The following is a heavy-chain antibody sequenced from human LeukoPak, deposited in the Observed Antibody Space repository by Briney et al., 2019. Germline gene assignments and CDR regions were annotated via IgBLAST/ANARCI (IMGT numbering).Heavy chain of an antibody. CDR1: RFTFSDHF. V-gene: IGHV3-72*01. CDR2: IRKKPNSYTT. J-gene: IGHJ3*01. CDR3: ARVSAITGATDALDF. D-gene: IGHD1-20*01. Sequence: GGSLRLSCVASRFTFSDHFMDWVRQAPGKGLEWVGRIRKKPNSYTTEYAASVKGRFTFSRDDSKNSLYLQMNSLETEDTAVYYCARVSAITGATDALDFWGQGTMVTVSS.